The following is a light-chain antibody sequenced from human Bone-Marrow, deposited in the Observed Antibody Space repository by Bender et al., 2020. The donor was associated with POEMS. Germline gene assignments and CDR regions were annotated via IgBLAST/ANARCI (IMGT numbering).Light chain of an antibody. V-gene: IGLV1-44*01. CDR1: SSNFGNNA. Sequence: QSVLTQPPSASGTPGQSVTISCSGTSSNFGNNAANWYQHVPGTAPKLLIYSNNQRPTGVPDRFAASTSGNSASLALSGLHSDDEADYYGSSWDDSLNGWVFGGGTELTVL. CDR3: SSWDDSLNGWV. CDR2: SNN. J-gene: IGLJ3*02.